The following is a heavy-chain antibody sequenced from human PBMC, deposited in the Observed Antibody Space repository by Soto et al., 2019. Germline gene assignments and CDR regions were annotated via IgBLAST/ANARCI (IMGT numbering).Heavy chain of an antibody. Sequence: QVQLVQSGAEVKKPGSSVKVSCKASGGTFSSYTISWVRQAPGQGLEWMGRIIPILGIANYAQKFQGRVTLTADKSTSTAYMELSSLRSEDTAVYYCARDDGDYDLYYYYGMDVWGQGTTVTVSS. CDR2: IIPILGIA. D-gene: IGHD4-17*01. CDR1: GGTFSSYT. V-gene: IGHV1-69*08. J-gene: IGHJ6*02. CDR3: ARDDGDYDLYYYYGMDV.